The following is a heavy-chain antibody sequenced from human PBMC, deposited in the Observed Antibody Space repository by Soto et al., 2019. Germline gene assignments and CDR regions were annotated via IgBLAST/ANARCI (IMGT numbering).Heavy chain of an antibody. J-gene: IGHJ3*02. D-gene: IGHD3-22*01. CDR1: GFTFSSYA. Sequence: PGGSLRLSCAASGFTFSSYAMSWVRQAPGKGLEWVSAISGSGGSTYYADSVKGRFTISRDNSKNTLYLQMNSLRAEDTAVYYCAKGWYYYDSSGYPKDDAFDIWGQGTMVTVSS. CDR2: ISGSGGST. V-gene: IGHV3-23*01. CDR3: AKGWYYYDSSGYPKDDAFDI.